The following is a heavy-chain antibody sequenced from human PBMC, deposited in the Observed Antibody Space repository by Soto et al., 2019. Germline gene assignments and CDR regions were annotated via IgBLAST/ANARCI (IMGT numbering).Heavy chain of an antibody. J-gene: IGHJ1*01. V-gene: IGHV1-69*13. CDR1: GGTLSSYA. CDR2: IIPIFGTA. D-gene: IGHD4-17*01. CDR3: ARSTTVVTPPYFQH. Sequence: SVKVSCKASGGTLSSYAISWVRQAPGQGLEWMGGIIPIFGTANYAQKFQGRVTITADESTSTAYMELSSLRSEDTAVYYCARSTTVVTPPYFQHWGQGTLVTVSS.